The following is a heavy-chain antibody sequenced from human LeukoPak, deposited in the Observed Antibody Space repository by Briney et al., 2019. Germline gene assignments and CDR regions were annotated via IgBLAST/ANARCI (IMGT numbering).Heavy chain of an antibody. J-gene: IGHJ3*02. CDR1: GGSISSYY. Sequence: SETLSLTCTVSGGSISSYYWSWIRQPPGKGLEWIGYIYYSGSTNYNPSLKSRVTISVDTSKNQFSLKLSSVTAADTAVYYCAREYSSGWHDAFDIWGQGTMVTVSS. CDR3: AREYSSGWHDAFDI. D-gene: IGHD6-19*01. V-gene: IGHV4-59*01. CDR2: IYYSGST.